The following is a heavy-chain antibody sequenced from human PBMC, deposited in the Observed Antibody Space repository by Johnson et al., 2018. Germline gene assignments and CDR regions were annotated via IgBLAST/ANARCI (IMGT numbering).Heavy chain of an antibody. CDR3: ASRYDDSSGYCAYFQH. J-gene: IGHJ1*01. CDR1: GFTFSNSW. V-gene: IGHV3-7*01. Sequence: VQLVQSGGGLVQPGGSXRLSCAASGFTFSNSWMSWVRQAPGQGLEWVATIKQDGSEKYYVDSVKGRFTISRDNAKNSLYWQMNNLRAEDTAVYYCASRYDDSSGYCAYFQHWGQGTLVTVSS. CDR2: IKQDGSEK. D-gene: IGHD3-22*01.